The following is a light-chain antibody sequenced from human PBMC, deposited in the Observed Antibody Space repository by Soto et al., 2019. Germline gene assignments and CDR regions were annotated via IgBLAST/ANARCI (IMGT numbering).Light chain of an antibody. J-gene: IGLJ2*01. CDR2: TTN. Sequence: QAVVTQERSLTVSPGGTVTLTCASSTGAVTSGYYANWFQQKPGQAPRALIYTTNNKHSWTPARFSGSLLGGTAALTLSGAQPEDEAEYYCLLYYGGASVFGGGTKLTVL. CDR1: TGAVTSGYY. CDR3: LLYYGGASV. V-gene: IGLV7-43*01.